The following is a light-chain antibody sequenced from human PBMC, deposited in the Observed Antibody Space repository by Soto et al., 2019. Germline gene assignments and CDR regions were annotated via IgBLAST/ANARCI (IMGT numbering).Light chain of an antibody. CDR3: TSYTKSSNYV. CDR1: SSDVGNYIY. CDR2: EVS. J-gene: IGLJ1*01. Sequence: QSVLTQPASVSGSPGQSITISCTGTSSDVGNYIYVFWFQQHPGKAPKLIISEVSNRRSGVSSRLSGSKSGNTASLTISGLQAEAEANYYCTSYTKSSNYVFGNGTKVTV. V-gene: IGLV2-14*01.